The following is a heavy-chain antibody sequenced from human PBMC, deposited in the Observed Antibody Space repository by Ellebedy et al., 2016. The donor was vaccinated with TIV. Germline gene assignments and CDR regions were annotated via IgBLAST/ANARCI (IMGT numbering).Heavy chain of an antibody. CDR3: AAGYSSGWYVED. D-gene: IGHD6-19*01. V-gene: IGHV1-46*04. Sequence: ASVKVSCKASGYTFTSYYMHWVRQAPGQGLEWMGIINPSGGSTSYAQKLQGRVTMTRDTSTSTAYMELSSLRSEDTAVYYCAAGYSSGWYVEDWGQGTLVTVSS. J-gene: IGHJ4*02. CDR2: INPSGGST. CDR1: GYTFTSYY.